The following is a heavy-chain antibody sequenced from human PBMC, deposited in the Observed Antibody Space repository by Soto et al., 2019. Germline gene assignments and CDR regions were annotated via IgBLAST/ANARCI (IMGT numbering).Heavy chain of an antibody. CDR1: GGTFSSYA. CDR2: IIPIFGTA. CDR3: ARERNYYDSSGYYPAT. J-gene: IGHJ5*02. V-gene: IGHV1-69*13. D-gene: IGHD3-22*01. Sequence: SVKVSCKASGGTFSSYAISWVRQAPGQGLEWMGGIIPIFGTANYAQKFQGRVTITADESTSTAYMELSSLRSEDTAVYYCARERNYYDSSGYYPATWGQETLFTVSS.